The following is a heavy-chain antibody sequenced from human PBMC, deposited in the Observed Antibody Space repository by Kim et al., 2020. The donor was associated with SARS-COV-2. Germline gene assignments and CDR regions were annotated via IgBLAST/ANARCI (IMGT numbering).Heavy chain of an antibody. CDR1: GYTFTGYY. V-gene: IGHV1-2*02. Sequence: ASVKVSCKASGYTFTGYYMHWVRQAPGQGLEWMGWINPNSGGTNYAQKFQGRVTMTRDTSISTAYMELSRLRSDDTAVYYCARALPYSYGPLPDYWGQGTLVTVSS. D-gene: IGHD5-18*01. J-gene: IGHJ4*02. CDR2: INPNSGGT. CDR3: ARALPYSYGPLPDY.